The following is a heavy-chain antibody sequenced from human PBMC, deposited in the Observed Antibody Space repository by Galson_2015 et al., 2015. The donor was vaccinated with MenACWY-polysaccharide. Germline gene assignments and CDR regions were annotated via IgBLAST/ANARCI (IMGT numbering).Heavy chain of an antibody. Sequence: CAISGDSVSSYSAGWYWIRQSLSRGLEWLGRTYYRSKWYIDYAVSVNGRISITPDTSRNQFSLQLSSVTPEDTAIYYCAGGGLVRGALGWIDPWGPGILVTVSS. CDR2: TYYRSKWYI. CDR3: AGGGLVRGALGWIDP. V-gene: IGHV6-1*01. J-gene: IGHJ5*02. CDR1: GDSVSSYSAG. D-gene: IGHD3-16*02.